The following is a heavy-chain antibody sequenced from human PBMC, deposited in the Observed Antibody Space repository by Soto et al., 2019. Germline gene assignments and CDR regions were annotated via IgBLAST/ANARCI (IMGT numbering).Heavy chain of an antibody. V-gene: IGHV3-33*01. J-gene: IGHJ4*02. CDR2: IWYDGSNK. Sequence: QVQLVESGGGVVQPWRSLRLSCAASGFTFSSYGMHWVRQAPGKGLEWVAVIWYDGSNKYYADSVKGRFTISRDNSKNTLYLQMNSLRAEDTAVYYCARDGPYYDILTGYYYFDYWGQGTLVTVSS. CDR3: ARDGPYYDILTGYYYFDY. D-gene: IGHD3-9*01. CDR1: GFTFSSYG.